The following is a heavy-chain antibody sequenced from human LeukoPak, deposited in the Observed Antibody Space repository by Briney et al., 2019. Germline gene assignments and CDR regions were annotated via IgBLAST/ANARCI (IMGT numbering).Heavy chain of an antibody. CDR3: ARGGGIAAAGRFLYYYMDV. V-gene: IGHV1-18*01. D-gene: IGHD6-13*01. J-gene: IGHJ6*03. CDR1: GYRFTNYD. CDR2: ISAYNGNT. Sequence: GASVKVSCKASGYRFTNYDIHWVRQAPGQGLEWMGWISAYNGNTNYAQKLQGRVTMTTDTSTSTAYMELRSLRSDDTTVYYCARGGGIAAAGRFLYYYMDVWGKGTTVTISS.